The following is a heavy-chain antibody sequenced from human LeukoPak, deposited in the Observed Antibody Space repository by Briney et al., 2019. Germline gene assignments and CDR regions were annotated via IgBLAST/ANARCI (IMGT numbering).Heavy chain of an antibody. CDR2: ISYDGSNK. CDR3: VKGLVQTTMSYSVDY. Sequence: GGSLRLSCAASGFSFSSYAMHWVRQAPGKGLEWVAVISYDGSNKYYADSVKGRFTISRDNSKNTLYLQMNSLRAEDTAVYYCVKGLVQTTMSYSVDYWGQGALVTVSS. J-gene: IGHJ4*02. V-gene: IGHV3-30-3*01. CDR1: GFSFSSYA. D-gene: IGHD1-1*01.